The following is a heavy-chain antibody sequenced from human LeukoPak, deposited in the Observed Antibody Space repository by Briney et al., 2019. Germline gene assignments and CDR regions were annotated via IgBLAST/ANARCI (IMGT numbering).Heavy chain of an antibody. D-gene: IGHD3-10*01. V-gene: IGHV3-33*01. CDR3: ASEIFGSGSYPDF. CDR1: GFAFNTYA. J-gene: IGHJ4*02. Sequence: GGSLRLSCAASGFAFNTYAMHWVCQARGQGLEWVALIWHDGSHKFYSNSVRGQFTISRDNSKNTVSLQMNNLRPEDTAVYYCASEIFGSGSYPDFWGQGSLVTVSS. CDR2: IWHDGSHK.